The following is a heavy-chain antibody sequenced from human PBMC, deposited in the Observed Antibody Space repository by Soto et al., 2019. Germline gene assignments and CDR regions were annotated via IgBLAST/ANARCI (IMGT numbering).Heavy chain of an antibody. CDR1: GASITTYY. Sequence: SDTLSRTCDVSGASITTYYWSWIRQAPGKGLEWIGNVYHTGSTDYNSSLRSRVTISVDTSKNQFSLNMNSVTAADTAVYYCARRLFGSGWTLDSWGQGALVTVSS. J-gene: IGHJ4*02. CDR3: ARRLFGSGWTLDS. D-gene: IGHD6-19*01. CDR2: VYHTGST. V-gene: IGHV4-59*07.